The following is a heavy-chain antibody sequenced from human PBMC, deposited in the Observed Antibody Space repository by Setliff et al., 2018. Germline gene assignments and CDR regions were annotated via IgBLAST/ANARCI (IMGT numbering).Heavy chain of an antibody. CDR1: GYTFTGYY. Sequence: ASVKVSCKASGYTFTGYYLHWVRQAPGQGLEWMGWISPNSGGTNYAQKFQGWVTMTRDTSISTAYMELSRLRSDDTAVYYCATGHCSSTSCYEDYYGIDVWGQGTKGTVSS. CDR3: ATGHCSSTSCYEDYYGIDV. D-gene: IGHD2-2*01. CDR2: ISPNSGGT. V-gene: IGHV1-2*04. J-gene: IGHJ6*02.